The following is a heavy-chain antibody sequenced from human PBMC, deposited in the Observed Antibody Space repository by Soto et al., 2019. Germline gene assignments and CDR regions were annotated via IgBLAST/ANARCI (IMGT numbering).Heavy chain of an antibody. V-gene: IGHV4-59*01. CDR2: IYYSGST. CDR3: ARVGRSSSGWYYFDY. Sequence: SETLSLTCTVSGGSISSYYWSWIRQPPGKGLEWIGYIYYSGSTNYNPSLKSRVTISVDTSKNQFSLKLSSVTAADTAVYYCARVGRSSSGWYYFDYWGQGTLVTVSS. D-gene: IGHD6-19*01. CDR1: GGSISSYY. J-gene: IGHJ4*02.